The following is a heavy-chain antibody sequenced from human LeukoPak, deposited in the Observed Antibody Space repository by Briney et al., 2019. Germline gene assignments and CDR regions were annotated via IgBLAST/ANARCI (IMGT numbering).Heavy chain of an antibody. V-gene: IGHV3-23*01. CDR2: ISGSGGST. J-gene: IGHJ4*02. CDR1: GPTFSSYA. Sequence: GRSLRLSCAASGPTFSSYAMGWVRQAPGERRGCVSAISGSGGSTYYADSVKGRFTISRDNSKHTLYLQMNSLRDEDTAVYYCAKGMDHIVPFDYWGQGTLVTVSS. D-gene: IGHD3-16*02. CDR3: AKGMDHIVPFDY.